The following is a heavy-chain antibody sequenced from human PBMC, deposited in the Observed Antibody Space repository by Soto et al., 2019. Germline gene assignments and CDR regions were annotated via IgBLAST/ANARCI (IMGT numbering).Heavy chain of an antibody. D-gene: IGHD3-3*01. CDR2: IYYSGST. CDR1: GGSISSGDYY. Sequence: QVQLQESGPGLVKPSQTLSLTCTVSGGSISSGDYYWSWIRQPPGKGLEWIGYIYYSGSTYYNPSLKSRVTISVDTSKNQFSLKLSSVTAADTAVYYCARESTDFWSGQNYYGMDVWGQGTTVTVSS. J-gene: IGHJ6*02. CDR3: ARESTDFWSGQNYYGMDV. V-gene: IGHV4-30-4*01.